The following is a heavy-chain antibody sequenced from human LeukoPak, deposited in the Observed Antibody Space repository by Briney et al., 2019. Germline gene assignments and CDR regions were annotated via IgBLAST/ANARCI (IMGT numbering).Heavy chain of an antibody. CDR1: GGSISSSSYY. J-gene: IGHJ6*04. CDR3: ASLRRALLWLTGRGV. Sequence: SETLSLTCTVSGGSISSSSYYWVGIREPPGKGLEWFGSIYYSGSPYYHPSPKSRVTISVHTSKNQFSLKLSSATAADTAVYCCASLRRALLWLTGRGVWGKGTTVTISS. CDR2: IYYSGSP. V-gene: IGHV4-39*01. D-gene: IGHD3-10*01.